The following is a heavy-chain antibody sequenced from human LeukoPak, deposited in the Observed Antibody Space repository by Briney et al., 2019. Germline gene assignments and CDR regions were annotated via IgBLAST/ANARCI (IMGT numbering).Heavy chain of an antibody. J-gene: IGHJ4*02. CDR2: IIPIFGTA. CDR1: GGTFSSYA. V-gene: IGHV1-69*01. CDR3: ARADVITGTAGVDY. Sequence: ASVKVSCKASGGTFSSYAISWVRQAPGQGLEWMGGIIPIFGTANYAQKFQGRVTITADESTSTAYMELRSLRSDDTAVYYCARADVITGTAGVDYWGQGTLVTVSS. D-gene: IGHD1-7*01.